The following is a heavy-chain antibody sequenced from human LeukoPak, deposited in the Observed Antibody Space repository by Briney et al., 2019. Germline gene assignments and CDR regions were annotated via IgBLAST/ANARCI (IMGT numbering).Heavy chain of an antibody. CDR2: ISGGSTSI. D-gene: IGHD5-24*01. Sequence: TGGSLRLSCAASGFXFSSFEMXWXXXPPGXGLEWVSYISGGSTSIYYAASVKGRFTISRDNAKNSLYLQMNGLRAEDTAVYYCARGRSRDGYAYWGQGTLVTVSS. CDR1: GFXFSSFE. J-gene: IGHJ4*02. CDR3: ARGRSRDGYAY. V-gene: IGHV3-48*03.